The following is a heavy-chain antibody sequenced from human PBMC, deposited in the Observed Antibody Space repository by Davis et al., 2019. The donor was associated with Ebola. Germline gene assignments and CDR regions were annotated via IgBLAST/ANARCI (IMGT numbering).Heavy chain of an antibody. J-gene: IGHJ4*02. CDR3: ARAGGTYYYDSSGYQIDY. Sequence: PSETLSLTCTVSGGSISSGGYYWSWIRQHPGKGLEWIGYIYYSGSTYYNPSLKSRVTISVDTSKNQFSLKLSSVTAADTAVYYCARAGGTYYYDSSGYQIDYWGQGTLVTVSS. CDR1: GGSISSGGYY. D-gene: IGHD3-22*01. CDR2: IYYSGST. V-gene: IGHV4-31*03.